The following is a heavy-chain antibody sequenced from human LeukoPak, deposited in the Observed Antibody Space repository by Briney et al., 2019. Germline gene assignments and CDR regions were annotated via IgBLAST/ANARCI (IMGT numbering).Heavy chain of an antibody. J-gene: IGHJ5*02. Sequence: SETLSLTCTVSGGSISSSSYYWGWIRQPPGKGLEWIGSIYYSGSTYYNPSLKSRVTISVDTSKNQFSLKLSSVTAADTAVYYCARDGKDSSGWDNWFDPWGQGTLVTVSS. CDR2: IYYSGST. CDR3: ARDGKDSSGWDNWFDP. CDR1: GGSISSSSYY. D-gene: IGHD6-19*01. V-gene: IGHV4-39*07.